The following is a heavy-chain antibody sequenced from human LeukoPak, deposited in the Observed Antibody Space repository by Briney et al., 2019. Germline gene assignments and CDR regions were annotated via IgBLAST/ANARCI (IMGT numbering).Heavy chain of an antibody. CDR2: ISSSGSTI. D-gene: IGHD3-9*01. Sequence: PGGSLRLSCAASGFTFSSYEMNWVRQAPGKGLEWVSYISSSGSTIYYADSVKGRFTISRDNAKNSLYLQMNSLRAEDTAVYYCARNTYENLTGYPMWYFDYWGQGTLVTVSS. V-gene: IGHV3-48*03. J-gene: IGHJ4*02. CDR3: ARNTYENLTGYPMWYFDY. CDR1: GFTFSSYE.